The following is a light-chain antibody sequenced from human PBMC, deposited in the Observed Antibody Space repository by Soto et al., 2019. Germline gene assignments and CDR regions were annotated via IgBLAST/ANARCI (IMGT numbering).Light chain of an antibody. J-gene: IGKJ1*01. Sequence: DIQMTQTHSTLSASVGDRVTITCRASQSISSWLAWYQQKPGKAPNLLIYKASRLESGVPSRFSGSGSETEFTLTISGLQPGDSATYYCQQYNSYSPTFGQGTKVDNK. CDR3: QQYNSYSPT. CDR1: QSISSW. V-gene: IGKV1-5*03. CDR2: KAS.